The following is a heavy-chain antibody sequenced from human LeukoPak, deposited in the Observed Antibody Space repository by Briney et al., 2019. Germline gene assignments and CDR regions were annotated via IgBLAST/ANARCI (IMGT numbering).Heavy chain of an antibody. CDR2: INPNRGDT. J-gene: IGHJ4*02. V-gene: IGHV1-2*02. CDR1: GYTFTHSY. CDR3: ASISEVWSGYYTVHHDY. Sequence: ASVKVSCKTSGYTFTHSYMHWVRQAPRHGLECRGRINPNRGDTKYAQRFLSRVTMTRDTSISTAYMELRRLTSDDTAVYYGASISEVWSGYYTVHHDYWGQGTLVTVCS. D-gene: IGHD3-3*01.